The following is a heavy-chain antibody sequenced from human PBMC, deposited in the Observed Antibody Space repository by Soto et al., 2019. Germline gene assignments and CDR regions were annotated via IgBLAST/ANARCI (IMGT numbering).Heavy chain of an antibody. D-gene: IGHD4-17*01. CDR2: INHSGST. CDR3: ARDYTTVTQYWYLDL. Sequence: KTSETLSLTCAVYGGSFSGYYWSWIRQPPGKGLEWIGEINHSGSTNYNPSLKSRVTISVDTSKNQFSLKLSSVTAADTAVYYCARDYTTVTQYWYLDLWGRGTLVTVSS. V-gene: IGHV4-34*01. J-gene: IGHJ2*01. CDR1: GGSFSGYY.